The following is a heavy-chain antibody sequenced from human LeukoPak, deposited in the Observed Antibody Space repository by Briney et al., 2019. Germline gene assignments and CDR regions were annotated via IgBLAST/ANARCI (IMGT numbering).Heavy chain of an antibody. D-gene: IGHD6-6*01. Sequence: GGALTLSCAASGCTFHEYSMHWVRQAAGKGLEWVSIVSVDGGGKDYADPVKGGFTIFRENSENSLYLQMNSLTAEDAAFYFCARDRMSRAPTYFYHCGQGTLVTVSA. CDR1: GCTFHEYS. V-gene: IGHV3-43*02. CDR2: VSVDGGGK. CDR3: ARDRMSRAPTYFYH. J-gene: IGHJ1*01.